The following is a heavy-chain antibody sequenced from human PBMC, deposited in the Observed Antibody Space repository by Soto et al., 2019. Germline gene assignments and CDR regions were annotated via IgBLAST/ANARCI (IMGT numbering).Heavy chain of an antibody. CDR2: ISGSGGST. Sequence: GGSLRLSCAASGFTFSSYAMSWVRQAPGKGLEWVSAISGSGGSTYYADSVKGRFTISRDNSKNTLYLQMNSLRAEDTAVYYCAKAAQPDIVVVPGYGMDVWGQGTTVTVSS. V-gene: IGHV3-23*01. CDR3: AKAAQPDIVVVPGYGMDV. J-gene: IGHJ6*02. CDR1: GFTFSSYA. D-gene: IGHD2-2*01.